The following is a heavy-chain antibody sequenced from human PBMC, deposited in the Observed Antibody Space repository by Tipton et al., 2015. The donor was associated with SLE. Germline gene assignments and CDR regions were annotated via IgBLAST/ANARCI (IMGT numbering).Heavy chain of an antibody. Sequence: TLSLTCSVSGGSINVGFYYWGWIRQHPGQGLEWIGCIHHGGNTYYTPSLKRRVTISVDRSKNQFSLKLSSVTAADTAVYYCARADGATGLDSWGQGTLITVSS. CDR3: ARADGATGLDS. CDR1: GGSINVGFYY. CDR2: IHHGGNT. J-gene: IGHJ4*02. V-gene: IGHV4-39*07. D-gene: IGHD5-12*01.